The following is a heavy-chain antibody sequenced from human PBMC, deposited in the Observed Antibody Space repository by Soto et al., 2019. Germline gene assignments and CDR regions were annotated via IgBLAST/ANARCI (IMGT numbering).Heavy chain of an antibody. CDR3: AKGRHCSGGSCFGWYYYYMDV. Sequence: GGSLRLSCAASGFTFSSYAMSWVRQAPGKGLEWVSAISGSGGSTYYADSVKGRFTISRDNSKNTLYLQMNSLRAEDTAVYYYAKGRHCSGGSCFGWYYYYMDVWGKGTTVTVSS. V-gene: IGHV3-23*01. CDR2: ISGSGGST. J-gene: IGHJ6*03. CDR1: GFTFSSYA. D-gene: IGHD2-15*01.